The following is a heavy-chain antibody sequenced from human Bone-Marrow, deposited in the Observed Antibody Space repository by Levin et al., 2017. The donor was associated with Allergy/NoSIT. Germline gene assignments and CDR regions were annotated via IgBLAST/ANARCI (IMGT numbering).Heavy chain of an antibody. D-gene: IGHD2-15*01. CDR1: GFTFSSFW. CDR3: ARDVAGRSGF. Sequence: ETLSLTCAASGFTFSSFWMHWVRQAPGKGLVWVSRIDNGGSFTDYADSVKGRFTISRDNAKNTLYLQMNSLGAEDTAVYYCARDVAGRSGFWGQGTLVTVSS. J-gene: IGHJ4*02. V-gene: IGHV3-74*01. CDR2: IDNGGSFT.